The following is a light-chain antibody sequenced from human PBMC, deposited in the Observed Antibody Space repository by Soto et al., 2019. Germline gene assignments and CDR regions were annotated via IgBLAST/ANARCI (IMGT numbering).Light chain of an antibody. V-gene: IGKV1-9*01. CDR2: SAS. J-gene: IGKJ4*01. CDR3: QQLSRYPLT. CDR1: QALSNY. Sequence: DIQLSQSPSVLSASVGDTVTITCRASQALSNYLACYKQNPGKAPNLLIYSASTLQSGVPSRFSGSGYATEFSIKIRALQPEDFANYYCQQLSRYPLTFGGGTKVDIK.